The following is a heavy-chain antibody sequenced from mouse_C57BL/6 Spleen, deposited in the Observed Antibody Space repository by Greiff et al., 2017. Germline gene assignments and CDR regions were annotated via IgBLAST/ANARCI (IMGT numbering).Heavy chain of an antibody. D-gene: IGHD2-4*01. CDR1: GYTFTDYY. V-gene: IGHV1-76*01. J-gene: IGHJ3*01. CDR3: ARDYDLAWFAY. Sequence: QVQLQQSGAELVRPGASVKLSCKASGYTFTDYYINWVKQRPGQGLEWIARIYPGSGNTYYNEKFKGKATLTAEKSSSTAYMQLSSLTSEDSAVYFCARDYDLAWFAYGGQGTLVTVSA. CDR2: IYPGSGNT.